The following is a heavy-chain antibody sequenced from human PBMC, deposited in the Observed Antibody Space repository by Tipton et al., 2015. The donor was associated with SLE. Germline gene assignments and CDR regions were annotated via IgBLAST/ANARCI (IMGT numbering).Heavy chain of an antibody. D-gene: IGHD3-3*01. CDR2: IYTSGST. Sequence: TLSLTCTVSGGSISSGSYYWSWIRQPAGKGLEWIGYIYTSGSTYYNPSLKSRVTISVDTSKNQFSLKLSSVTAADTAVYYCARVKSITIFGVVITPGAFDIWGQGTMVTVSS. V-gene: IGHV4-61*09. J-gene: IGHJ3*02. CDR1: GGSISSGSYY. CDR3: ARVKSITIFGVVITPGAFDI.